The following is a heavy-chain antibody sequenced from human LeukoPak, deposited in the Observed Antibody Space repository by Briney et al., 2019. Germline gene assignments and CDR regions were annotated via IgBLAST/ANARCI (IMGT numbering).Heavy chain of an antibody. D-gene: IGHD4-17*01. Sequence: SVKVSCKASGGTFSSYAISWVRQAPGQGLEWMGGIIPIFGTANYAQKFQGSVTITTDESTSTAYMELSSLRSEDTAVYYCARGHTVTDDYYFDYWGQGTLVTVSS. V-gene: IGHV1-69*05. J-gene: IGHJ4*02. CDR3: ARGHTVTDDYYFDY. CDR1: GGTFSSYA. CDR2: IIPIFGTA.